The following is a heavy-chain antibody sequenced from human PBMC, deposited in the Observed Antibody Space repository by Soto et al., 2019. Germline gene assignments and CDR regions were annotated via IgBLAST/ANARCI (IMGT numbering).Heavy chain of an antibody. CDR3: AKPYGPLAFDF. CDR1: GFTFGIFT. Sequence: GSLRLSCTASGFTFGIFTMNWVRQAPGRGLEWVSSIHPSGARTFYADSVKGRFAIPRDNSKSTLHLQMNSLGAEDTAVYYCAKPYGPLAFDFWGQGALVTVSS. J-gene: IGHJ4*02. V-gene: IGHV3-23*01. D-gene: IGHD3-10*01. CDR2: IHPSGART.